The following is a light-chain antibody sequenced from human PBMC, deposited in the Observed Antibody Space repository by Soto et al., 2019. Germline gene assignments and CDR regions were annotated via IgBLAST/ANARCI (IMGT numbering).Light chain of an antibody. Sequence: QSVLTQPPSVSGAPGERVIISCTGSSSDIGAGYRVRWYQQVPGTAPKLLIYDNTNRPSGVPARFSGSKSGTSASLAISGLQAEDEADYYFQSFDKYLSAVVFGGGTKLTVL. V-gene: IGLV1-40*01. J-gene: IGLJ2*01. CDR1: SSDIGAGYR. CDR2: DNT. CDR3: QSFDKYLSAVV.